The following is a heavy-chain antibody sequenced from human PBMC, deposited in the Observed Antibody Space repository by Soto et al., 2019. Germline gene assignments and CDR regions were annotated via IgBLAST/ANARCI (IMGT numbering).Heavy chain of an antibody. J-gene: IGHJ6*02. CDR2: IYYSGST. V-gene: IGHV4-31*03. CDR3: ARQGSGYSDGYVASADYYYGMDV. CDR1: GGSISSGGYY. D-gene: IGHD5-18*01. Sequence: QVQLQESGPGLVKPSQTLSLTCTVSGGSISSGGYYWSWIRQHPVKGLEWIGYIYYSGSTYYNPSLKSRVTISVDTSKNQFSLKLSSVTDADTAVYYCARQGSGYSDGYVASADYYYGMDVWGQGTTVTVSS.